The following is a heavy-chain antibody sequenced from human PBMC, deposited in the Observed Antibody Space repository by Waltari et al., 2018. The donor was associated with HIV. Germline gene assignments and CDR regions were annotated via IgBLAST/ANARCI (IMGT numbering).Heavy chain of an antibody. V-gene: IGHV1-46*01. J-gene: IGHJ4*02. CDR1: GYTFTRYY. Sequence: QVQLVQSGAEVKKPGASAKVSCKAHGYTFTRYYMHWVRQAPGQGIEWMGVINPSGERTVYAQKFQGRVTMTRDASTSTVYMVLSTLRSEDTAVYYCARGFSGFDYWGQGTLITVSS. CDR2: INPSGERT. CDR3: ARGFSGFDY.